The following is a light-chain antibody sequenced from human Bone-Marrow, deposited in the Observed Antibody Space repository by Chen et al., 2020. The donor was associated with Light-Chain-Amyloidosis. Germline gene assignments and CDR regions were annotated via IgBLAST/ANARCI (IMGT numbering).Light chain of an antibody. Sequence: SYVLTQPSSVSVAPGQTAMIACGGNNMGSTSVHWYQQTPGQAPLLVVYDDSDRPSGIPARLSGSNSGNTATLTISRVEAGDEADYYCQVWDRGSDRPVFGGGTKLTVL. CDR1: NMGSTS. CDR2: DDS. J-gene: IGLJ3*02. V-gene: IGLV3-21*02. CDR3: QVWDRGSDRPV.